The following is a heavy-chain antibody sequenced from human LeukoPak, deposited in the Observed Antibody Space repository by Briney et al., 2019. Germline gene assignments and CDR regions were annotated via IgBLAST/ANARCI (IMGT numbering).Heavy chain of an antibody. V-gene: IGHV4-34*01. D-gene: IGHD5-18*01. Sequence: SETLSLTCAVYGGSFSGYYWSWIRQPPGKGLEWIGEINHSGSTNYNPSLKSRVTISVDTSKNQFYLKLSSVTAADTAVYYCARVSNTDTAMDPLDYWGQGTLVTVSS. CDR1: GGSFSGYY. J-gene: IGHJ4*02. CDR2: INHSGST. CDR3: ARVSNTDTAMDPLDY.